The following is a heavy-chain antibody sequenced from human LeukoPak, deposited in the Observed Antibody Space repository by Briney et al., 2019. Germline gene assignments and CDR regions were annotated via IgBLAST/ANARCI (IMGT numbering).Heavy chain of an antibody. CDR3: AKDFVYGDHDYFQH. CDR2: IRYDGSNK. D-gene: IGHD4-17*01. CDR1: GFTFSSYG. Sequence: GGSLRLSCAASGFTFSSYGMHWVRQAPGKGLEWVAFIRYDGSNKYYADSVKGRFTISRGNSKNTLYLQMNSLRAEDTAVYYCAKDFVYGDHDYFQHWGQGALVTVSS. V-gene: IGHV3-30*02. J-gene: IGHJ1*01.